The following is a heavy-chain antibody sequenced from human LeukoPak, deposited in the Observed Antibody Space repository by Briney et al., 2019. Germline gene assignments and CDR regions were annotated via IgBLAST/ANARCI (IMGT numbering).Heavy chain of an antibody. Sequence: SETLSLTCAVYGGSFSGYYWSWVRQPPGKGLEWIGEINHSGSTNYHPSLNSRDTTSVDTSKNQFSLKLSSVTAADTAASYCARGPYGSGTFDYWGQGTLVTVSS. CDR2: INHSGST. V-gene: IGHV4-34*01. J-gene: IGHJ4*02. D-gene: IGHD3-10*01. CDR3: ARGPYGSGTFDY. CDR1: GGSFSGYY.